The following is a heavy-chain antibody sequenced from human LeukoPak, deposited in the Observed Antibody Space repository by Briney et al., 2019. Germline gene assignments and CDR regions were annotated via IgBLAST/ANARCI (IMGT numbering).Heavy chain of an antibody. J-gene: IGHJ3*02. CDR1: GGTFSSCA. Sequence: SVKVSCKASGGTFSSCAISWVRQAPGQGLEWMGRIIPILGIANYAQKFQGRVTITADKSTSTAYMELSSLRSEDTAVYYCARDKCGGDCYSDDAFDIWGQGTMVTVSS. CDR2: IIPILGIA. V-gene: IGHV1-69*04. D-gene: IGHD2-21*02. CDR3: ARDKCGGDCYSDDAFDI.